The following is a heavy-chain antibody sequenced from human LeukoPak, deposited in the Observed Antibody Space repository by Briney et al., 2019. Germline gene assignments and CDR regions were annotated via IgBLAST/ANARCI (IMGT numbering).Heavy chain of an antibody. V-gene: IGHV3-20*04. CDR2: INWNGGST. D-gene: IGHD3-9*01. J-gene: IGHJ4*02. CDR1: GFTYDDYG. Sequence: GGSLRLSCAASGFTYDDYGMSWVRQAPGKGLEWVSGINWNGGSTGYADSVKGRFTISRDNAKDSLYLQMNSLRAEDTALYYCARARSTGYYVADYWGQGTLVTVSS. CDR3: ARARSTGYYVADY.